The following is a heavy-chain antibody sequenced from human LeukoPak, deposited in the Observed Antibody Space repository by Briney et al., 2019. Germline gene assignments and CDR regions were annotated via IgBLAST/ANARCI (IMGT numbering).Heavy chain of an antibody. J-gene: IGHJ4*02. D-gene: IGHD2-15*01. V-gene: IGHV1-18*01. CDR3: ASGYCIAGSCYGLCDY. CDR1: GSTFTSYG. Sequence: ASVKVSCKASGSTFTSYGISWVRQAPGQGLEWMGWISAYNGNTNYAQKLQGRVTMTTDTSTSTAYMELRSLRSDDTAVYYCASGYCIAGSCYGLCDYWGQGTLVTVSS. CDR2: ISAYNGNT.